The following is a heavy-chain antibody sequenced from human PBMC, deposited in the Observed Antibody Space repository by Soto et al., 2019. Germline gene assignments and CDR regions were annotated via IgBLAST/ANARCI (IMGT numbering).Heavy chain of an antibody. Sequence: SETLSLTCTVSGGSISSYYWSWIRQPPGTGLEWIGYIYYSGSTNYNPSLKSRVTISVDTSKNQFSLKLSSVTAADTAVYYCARGGDNMVRGANPSNWFDPWGQGTLVTVS. J-gene: IGHJ5*02. D-gene: IGHD3-10*01. CDR1: GGSISSYY. CDR3: ARGGDNMVRGANPSNWFDP. V-gene: IGHV4-59*01. CDR2: IYYSGST.